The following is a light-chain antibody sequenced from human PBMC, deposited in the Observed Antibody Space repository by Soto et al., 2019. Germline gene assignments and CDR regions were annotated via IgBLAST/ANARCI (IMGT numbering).Light chain of an antibody. CDR2: EVY. CDR1: SSDVGSSNF. CDR3: SSYAGSTNIV. V-gene: IGLV2-8*01. J-gene: IGLJ7*01. Sequence: QSVLTQPPSASGSPGQSVTISCTGTSSDVGSSNFVSWYHQHPGKAPKLLIYEVYKRPSGVPDRFSGSKSGNTASLTVSGLQADDEADYYCSSYAGSTNIVFGIGTQLTVL.